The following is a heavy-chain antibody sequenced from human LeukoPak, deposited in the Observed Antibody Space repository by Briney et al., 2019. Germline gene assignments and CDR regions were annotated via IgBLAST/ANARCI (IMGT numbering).Heavy chain of an antibody. Sequence: GGSLRLSCAASGFTFSSYAMSRVRQAPGKGLEWVSAISGSGGSTYYADSVKGRFTISRDNSKNTLYLQMNSLRAEDTAVYYCAKDAPVNIVVVPAANSWGQGTLVTVSS. CDR3: AKDAPVNIVVVPAANS. V-gene: IGHV3-23*01. J-gene: IGHJ4*02. CDR1: GFTFSSYA. CDR2: ISGSGGST. D-gene: IGHD2-2*01.